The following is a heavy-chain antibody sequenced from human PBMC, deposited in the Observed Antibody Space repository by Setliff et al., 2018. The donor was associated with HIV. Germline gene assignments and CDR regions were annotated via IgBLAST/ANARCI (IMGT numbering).Heavy chain of an antibody. CDR2: INPNNGGT. CDR1: GYTFTGYY. V-gene: IGHV1-2*02. Sequence: ASVKVSCKASGYTFTGYYMHWVRQAPGQGLEWMGWINPNNGGTNYAQKFQGRVTMTGDTSISTVYMELRSLRSDDTAIYYCARGKRSSTWLYSSGGTVDYWGLGTLVTVSS. CDR3: ARGKRSSTWLYSSGGTVDY. J-gene: IGHJ4*02. D-gene: IGHD6-25*01.